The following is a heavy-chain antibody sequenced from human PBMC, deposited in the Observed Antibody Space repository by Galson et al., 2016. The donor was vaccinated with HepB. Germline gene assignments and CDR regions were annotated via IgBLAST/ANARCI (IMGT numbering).Heavy chain of an antibody. CDR2: MYSGGGM. Sequence: SLRLSCAASGLTVSSNYMNWVRQRQGKGLEWVSVMYSGGGMDYADSVKGRFTISRDNSKNTLYLQMNSLRVEDTAVYYCARANIVYRGVFDAFDFWGQGAMVTVSS. CDR1: GLTVSSNY. D-gene: IGHD2/OR15-2a*01. J-gene: IGHJ3*01. V-gene: IGHV3-53*01. CDR3: ARANIVYRGVFDAFDF.